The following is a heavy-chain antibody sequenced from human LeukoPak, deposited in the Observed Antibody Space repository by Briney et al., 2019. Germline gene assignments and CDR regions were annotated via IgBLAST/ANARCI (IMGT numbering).Heavy chain of an antibody. J-gene: IGHJ2*01. Sequence: SETLSLTCTVSGGSITSYYWSWIRQPPGKGLEWVGYIYYSGSNNYNPSLKSRVTMSVDTSKNQFSLMLSSVTAADTAVYYCARRRVVVVAATVPSLKRYWYFDLWGRGTLVTVSS. D-gene: IGHD2-15*01. V-gene: IGHV4-59*01. CDR2: IYYSGSN. CDR1: GGSITSYY. CDR3: ARRRVVVVAATVPSLKRYWYFDL.